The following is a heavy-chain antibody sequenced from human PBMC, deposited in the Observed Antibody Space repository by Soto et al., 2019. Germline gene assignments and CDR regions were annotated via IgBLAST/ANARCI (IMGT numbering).Heavy chain of an antibody. Sequence: SETLSLTCTVSGGSISSSSYYWGWIRQPPGKGLEWIGNIYYSGSTYYNPSLKSRVTISIDTSKNQFSLKLSSVTAADTAVYYCASPYYYGTGSYYTGIDNCGQETLVTISS. CDR1: GGSISSSSYY. CDR3: ASPYYYGTGSYYTGIDN. D-gene: IGHD3-10*01. J-gene: IGHJ4*02. CDR2: IYYSGST. V-gene: IGHV4-39*01.